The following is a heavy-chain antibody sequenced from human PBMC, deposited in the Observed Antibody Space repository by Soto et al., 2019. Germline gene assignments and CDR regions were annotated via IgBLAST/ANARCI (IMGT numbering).Heavy chain of an antibody. J-gene: IGHJ6*02. D-gene: IGHD3-10*01. CDR2: ISTYTGNT. V-gene: IGHV1-18*01. Sequence: QVHLVQSGAEVKKPGASVKVSCKASGYTFTNYDINWVRQAPGQGLEWMGWISTYTGNTNYAQKLQGRATMTTDTSTSTAYMELRSLRSDDTAVYYCARGYYYGSGRPTPGGMDVWGRGTTVTVSS. CDR3: ARGYYYGSGRPTPGGMDV. CDR1: GYTFTNYD.